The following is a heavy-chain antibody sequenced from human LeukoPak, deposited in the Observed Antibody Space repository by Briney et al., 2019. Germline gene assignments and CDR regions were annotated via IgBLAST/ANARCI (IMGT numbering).Heavy chain of an antibody. D-gene: IGHD2-2*01. CDR1: GGSISSYY. J-gene: IGHJ3*02. CDR2: IYYSGST. Sequence: SETLSLTCTVSGGSISSYYWSWIRQPPGKGPEWIGYIYYSGSTNYNPSLKSRVTISVDTSKNQFSLKLSSVTAADTAVYYCARVDHSTDAFDIWGQGTMVTVSS. V-gene: IGHV4-59*01. CDR3: ARVDHSTDAFDI.